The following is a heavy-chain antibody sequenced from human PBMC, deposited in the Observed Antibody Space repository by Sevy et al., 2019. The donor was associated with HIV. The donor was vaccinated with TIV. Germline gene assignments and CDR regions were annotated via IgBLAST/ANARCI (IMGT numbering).Heavy chain of an antibody. V-gene: IGHV3-15*01. CDR2: IKSKTDGGTT. Sequence: GGSLRLSCAASGFTFSNAWMSWVRQAPGKGLEWVGRIKSKTDGGTTDDAGPVKGRFTISRDDSKNTLYMQMNSLKTEDTAVYYCTTAGHYDSRGYYYDWHFDLWGRCTLVTVSS. J-gene: IGHJ2*01. CDR1: GFTFSNAW. D-gene: IGHD3-22*01. CDR3: TTAGHYDSRGYYYDWHFDL.